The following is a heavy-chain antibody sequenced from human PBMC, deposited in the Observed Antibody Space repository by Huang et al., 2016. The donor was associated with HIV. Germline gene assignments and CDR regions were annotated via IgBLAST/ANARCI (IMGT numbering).Heavy chain of an antibody. J-gene: IGHJ6*03. Sequence: VHLVQSGAEVKTPGSSVRVSCTASGGSFTLSGISWVRQAPGQGLEWLGGILPMLGRANNAQKMSDRGTITARESTTTVYMDLTSLRPEDTAVYYCASGASYEIWTPYYSGWHYSMDVWGEGTTVTVSS. CDR1: GGSFTLSG. CDR2: ILPMLGRA. V-gene: IGHV1-69*13. CDR3: ASGASYEIWTPYYSGWHYSMDV. D-gene: IGHD3-9*01.